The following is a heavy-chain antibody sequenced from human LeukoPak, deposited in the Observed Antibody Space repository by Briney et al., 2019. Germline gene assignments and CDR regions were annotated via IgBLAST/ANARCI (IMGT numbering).Heavy chain of an antibody. Sequence: SSQTLSLTCTVSGGSISSGDYYWSWSRQPPGKGLEWIGYVYYSGSTYYHPPLKSRVTISVDPSKNQYSLMLSSEPAADTAVYYCARSPPYYGSGSYDRWGQGTLVTVSS. V-gene: IGHV4-30-4*01. CDR1: GGSISSGDYY. CDR3: ARSPPYYGSGSYDR. J-gene: IGHJ4*02. CDR2: VYYSGST. D-gene: IGHD3-10*01.